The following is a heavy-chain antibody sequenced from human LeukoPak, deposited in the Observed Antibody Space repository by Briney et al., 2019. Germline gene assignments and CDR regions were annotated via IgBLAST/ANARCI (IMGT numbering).Heavy chain of an antibody. J-gene: IGHJ4*02. CDR2: IYPGDSDT. CDR1: GYSFTTYW. V-gene: IGHV5-51*01. Sequence: GESLKISCKGSGYSFTTYWIGWVRQMPGKGLEWMGIIYPGDSDTRYSPSFQGQVTISAVKSMSTAYLQWSSLKASDTAMYYCARLAPRIVGAWVDYWGQGTLVTVSS. D-gene: IGHD1-26*01. CDR3: ARLAPRIVGAWVDY.